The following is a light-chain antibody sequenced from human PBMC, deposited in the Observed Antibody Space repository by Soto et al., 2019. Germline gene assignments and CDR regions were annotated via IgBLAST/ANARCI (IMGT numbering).Light chain of an antibody. CDR1: HSVSSTY. J-gene: IGKJ2*01. V-gene: IGKV3-20*01. CDR3: QHYGGSSYT. CDR2: GAS. Sequence: EVGLTQSPGTLSLSPGESATLSCRPSHSVSSTYLAWYQHKHGRGTRLLIYGASKRAPATPDRFSGSGSGTDFTLTISRLEPEDFAVYYCQHYGGSSYTFRQGTTLEI.